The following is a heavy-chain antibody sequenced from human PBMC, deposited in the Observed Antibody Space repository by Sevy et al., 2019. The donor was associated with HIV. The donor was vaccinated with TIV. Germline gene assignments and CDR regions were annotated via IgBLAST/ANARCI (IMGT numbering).Heavy chain of an antibody. J-gene: IGHJ3*02. CDR1: GFTFNSYW. V-gene: IGHV3-7*01. CDR3: AREGYGFDI. CDR2: TKYDGSDK. D-gene: IGHD2-15*01. Sequence: GSLRLSCAASGFTFNSYWMSWVRQAPGKGLEWVANTKYDGSDKYYVGSVRGRFTISRDNDKKSLYLQMNSLRAEDTAVYYCAREGYGFDIWGQGTMVTVSS.